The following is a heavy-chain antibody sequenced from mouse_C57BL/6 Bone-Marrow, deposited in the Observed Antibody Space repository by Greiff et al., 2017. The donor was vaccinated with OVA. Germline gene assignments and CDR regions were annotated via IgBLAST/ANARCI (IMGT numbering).Heavy chain of an antibody. CDR3: ARGHYYGSSPAWFAY. CDR2: ISDGGSYT. J-gene: IGHJ3*01. CDR1: GFTFSSYA. V-gene: IGHV5-4*01. Sequence: EVQRVESGGGLVKPGGSLKLSCAASGFTFSSYAMSWVRQTPEKRLEWVATISDGGSYTYYPDNVKGRFTISRDNAKNNLYLQMSHLKSEDTAMYYCARGHYYGSSPAWFAYWGQGTLVTVSA. D-gene: IGHD1-1*01.